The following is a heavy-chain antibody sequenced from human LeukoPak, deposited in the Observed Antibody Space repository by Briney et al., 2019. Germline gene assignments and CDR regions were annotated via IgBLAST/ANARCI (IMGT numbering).Heavy chain of an antibody. Sequence: GGSLRLSCAASGFTFSSYAMSWVRQAPGKGLEGVSAISGSGGSTYYADSVKGRFTISRDNSKNTLYLQMISLRAEDTAVYYCAKVDRYDFWSGYYATFDYWGQGTLVTVSS. J-gene: IGHJ4*02. CDR3: AKVDRYDFWSGYYATFDY. D-gene: IGHD3-3*01. V-gene: IGHV3-23*01. CDR2: ISGSGGST. CDR1: GFTFSSYA.